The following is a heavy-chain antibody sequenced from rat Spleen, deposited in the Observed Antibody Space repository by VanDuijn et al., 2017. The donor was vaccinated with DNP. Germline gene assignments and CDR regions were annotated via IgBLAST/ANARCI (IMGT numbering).Heavy chain of an antibody. CDR3: ARGNDGFYPNWYFDF. D-gene: IGHD1-12*03. CDR1: GYSITSNY. Sequence: EVQLQESGPGLVKPSQSLSLTCSVTGYSITSNYWGWIRQFPGNKMEYIGHISYSGSTVYNPSLKSRISITRDTSKNQYFLQLHSVTTEDTATYYCARGNDGFYPNWYFDFWGPGTMVTVSS. J-gene: IGHJ1*01. V-gene: IGHV3-1*01. CDR2: ISYSGST.